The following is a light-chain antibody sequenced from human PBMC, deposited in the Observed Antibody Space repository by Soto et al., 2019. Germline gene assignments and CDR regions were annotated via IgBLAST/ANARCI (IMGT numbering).Light chain of an antibody. CDR3: QVWDSSINQAL. J-gene: IGLJ2*01. Sequence: SYELTQPPSLSVAPGQTARITCGEANIGSNSVHWYQQKPGQSPVLVVYDDSDRPAVIPERFSGSNSGNTATLTISRVEAGDEADYYCQVWDSSINQALFGGGTKLTVL. CDR2: DDS. V-gene: IGLV3-21*02. CDR1: NIGSNS.